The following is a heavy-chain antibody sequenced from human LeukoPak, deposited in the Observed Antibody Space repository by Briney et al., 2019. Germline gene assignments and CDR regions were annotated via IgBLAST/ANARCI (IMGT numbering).Heavy chain of an antibody. J-gene: IGHJ3*02. V-gene: IGHV3-48*01. CDR1: GFTFSSYN. CDR2: ISSSSSTI. CDR3: ARGPFTTNYYDSSGYYGARHAFDI. Sequence: GGSLRLSCVASGFTFSSYNMKWVRQAPGKGLEWVSYISSSSSTIYYADSVKGRFTISRDNSKNTLYLQMNSLRAEDTAMYYCARGPFTTNYYDSSGYYGARHAFDIWGQGTMVTVSS. D-gene: IGHD3-22*01.